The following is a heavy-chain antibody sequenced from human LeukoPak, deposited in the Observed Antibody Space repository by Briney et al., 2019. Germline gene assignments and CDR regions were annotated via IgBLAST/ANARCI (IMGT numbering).Heavy chain of an antibody. CDR3: ARGDRIAAAGTFGYYYGMDV. D-gene: IGHD6-13*01. Sequence: VASVTVSCKASGYTFTGYYMHWVRQAPGQGLEWMGWINPNSGGTNYAQKFQGWVTMTRDTSISTAYMELSRLRSDDTAVYYCARGDRIAAAGTFGYYYGMDVWGQGTTVTVSS. J-gene: IGHJ6*02. CDR2: INPNSGGT. CDR1: GYTFTGYY. V-gene: IGHV1-2*04.